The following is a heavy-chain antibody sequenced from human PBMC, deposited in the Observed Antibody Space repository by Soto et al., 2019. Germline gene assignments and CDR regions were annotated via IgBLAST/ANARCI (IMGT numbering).Heavy chain of an antibody. Sequence: SETLSLTCAISGDGVSSNSAAWNWIRQSPSRGLEWLGRTYYRSQWYHDYAPSVKSRITINPDTSKNHFSLQLNSVTPEDTAVYYCARERGVLSEAFDIWGRGTMVTVSS. D-gene: IGHD3-16*02. J-gene: IGHJ3*02. V-gene: IGHV6-1*01. CDR3: ARERGVLSEAFDI. CDR2: TYYRSQWYH. CDR1: GDGVSSNSAA.